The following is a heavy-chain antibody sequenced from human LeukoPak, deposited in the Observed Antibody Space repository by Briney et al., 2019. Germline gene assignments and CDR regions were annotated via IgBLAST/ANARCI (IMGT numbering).Heavy chain of an antibody. J-gene: IGHJ4*02. D-gene: IGHD1-26*01. Sequence: SETLSLTCTVSGGSISSNNYYWAWLRQPPGKGLEWIGSIYHSGSTYYNPSLKSRVTISVDTSKNQFSLKLSSVTAADTAVYYCAREGGIVGATEGDDYWGEGTLVTVSS. CDR2: IYHSGST. CDR1: GGSISSNNYY. CDR3: AREGGIVGATEGDDY. V-gene: IGHV4-39*07.